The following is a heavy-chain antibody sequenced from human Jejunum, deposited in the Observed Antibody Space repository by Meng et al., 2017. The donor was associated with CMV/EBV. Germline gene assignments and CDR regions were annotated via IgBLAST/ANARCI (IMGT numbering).Heavy chain of an antibody. V-gene: IGHV3-7*01. CDR2: IKQDGSER. CDR3: ATGDCTSASCSGWGAFDF. CDR1: YW. Sequence: YWVNWVRQAPGGGLEWVANIKQDGSERYYEGSVKGRFTISRDNAKNSIYLQMRSLRADDTALYYCATGDCTSASCSGWGAFDFWGRGTMVTVSS. J-gene: IGHJ3*01. D-gene: IGHD2-2*01.